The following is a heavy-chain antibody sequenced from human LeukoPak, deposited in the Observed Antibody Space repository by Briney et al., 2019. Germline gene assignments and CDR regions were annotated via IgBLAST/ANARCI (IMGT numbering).Heavy chain of an antibody. Sequence: GGSLRLSCAASGFTFSSYAMHWVRQAPGKGLEYVSAISSNGGSTYYANSVKGRFTISRDNSKNTLYLQMGSLRAEDMAVYYCARGRIEYSSSSPAHYWGQGTLVTVSS. D-gene: IGHD6-6*01. CDR2: ISSNGGST. J-gene: IGHJ4*02. V-gene: IGHV3-64*01. CDR1: GFTFSSYA. CDR3: ARGRIEYSSSSPAHY.